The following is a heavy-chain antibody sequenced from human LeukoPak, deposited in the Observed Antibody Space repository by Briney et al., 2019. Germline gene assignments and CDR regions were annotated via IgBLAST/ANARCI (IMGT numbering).Heavy chain of an antibody. CDR2: IRYDGSIK. D-gene: IGHD3-10*01. CDR3: AKDVNVGGDYFDC. J-gene: IGHJ4*02. V-gene: IGHV3-30*02. CDR1: GFTFRNYG. Sequence: PGGSLRLSCAASGFTFRNYGMHWLPPAPGKGLEWVAFIRYDGSIKYYVDSVKGRFTVSRDNSKNTLYLQMNSLRAEDTAVYYCAKDVNVGGDYFDCWGQGTLVTVSS.